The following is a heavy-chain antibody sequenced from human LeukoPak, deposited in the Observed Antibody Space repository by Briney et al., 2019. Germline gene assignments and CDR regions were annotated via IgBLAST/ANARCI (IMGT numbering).Heavy chain of an antibody. D-gene: IGHD2-2*01. CDR3: AKRGLYCSSSSCLDY. CDR1: GFTFSSYA. Sequence: GGSLRLSCAASGFTFSSYAMHWVRQAPGKGLEWVAAISYDGSNKYYADSVTGRFTISRDNSKNTLYLQMNSLRAEDTAIYYCAKRGLYCSSSSCLDYWGQGTLVTVSS. CDR2: ISYDGSNK. V-gene: IGHV3-30-3*02. J-gene: IGHJ4*02.